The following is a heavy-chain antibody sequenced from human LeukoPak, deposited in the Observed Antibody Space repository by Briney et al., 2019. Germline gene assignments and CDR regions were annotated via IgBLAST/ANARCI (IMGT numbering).Heavy chain of an antibody. CDR1: GGSFTGYY. D-gene: IGHD6-13*01. J-gene: IGHJ4*02. Sequence: PSETLSLTCAIYGGSFTGYYWRWIRQPPGQGLEWIGEINHSGSTKYNPSLKSRVTISVDPSTNQFSLKLSSVTAADTAVYYCASLPSGYSSSWYDYWGQGTLVTVSS. CDR3: ASLPSGYSSSWYDY. V-gene: IGHV4-34*01. CDR2: INHSGST.